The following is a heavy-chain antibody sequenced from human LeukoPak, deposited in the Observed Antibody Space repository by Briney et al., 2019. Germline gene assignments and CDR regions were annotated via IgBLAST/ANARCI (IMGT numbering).Heavy chain of an antibody. CDR3: AKDTGTTVKPNDY. CDR1: GFSFSSYT. J-gene: IGHJ4*02. CDR2: ISGSSSYI. V-gene: IGHV3-21*01. Sequence: GGSLRLSCAASGFSFSSYTINWVRQAPGEGLEWVSSISGSSSYIYYADSVKGRFAISRDNAKNSPYLQMNSLRAEDTAVYYCAKDTGTTVKPNDYWGQGTLVTVSS. D-gene: IGHD4-17*01.